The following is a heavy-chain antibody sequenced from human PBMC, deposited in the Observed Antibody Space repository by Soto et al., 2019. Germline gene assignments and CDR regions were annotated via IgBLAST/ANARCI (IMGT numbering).Heavy chain of an antibody. V-gene: IGHV3-53*01. Sequence: EVQLVESGGGLIQPGGSLRLSVAASGSSISKTNMGWVRRAPGKGLEGVSVIYRDDTTYYADPVKGRFTISRDNSKNTLYLQMSSLRAEDTAVYYCARAWIPESPGAEYFLHWGQGTLVTVSS. CDR1: GSSISKTN. J-gene: IGHJ1*01. D-gene: IGHD5-18*01. CDR2: IYRDDTT. CDR3: ARAWIPESPGAEYFLH.